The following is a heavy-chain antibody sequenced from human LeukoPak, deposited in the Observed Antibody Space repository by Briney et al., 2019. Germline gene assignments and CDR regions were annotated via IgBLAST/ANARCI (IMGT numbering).Heavy chain of an antibody. J-gene: IGHJ6*03. CDR2: MNPKSGDT. CDR3: ARGNSGSYPLNYYYYYMDV. V-gene: IGHV1-2*02. Sequence: GASVKVSCKASGYTFTDYYLHWLRQAPGQGLEWMGWMNPKSGDTHYAQKFQGRVTMTRDTSISTAYMELSSLRSDDTAVYYCARGNSGSYPLNYYYYYMDVWGKGTTVTVSS. CDR1: GYTFTDYY. D-gene: IGHD1-26*01.